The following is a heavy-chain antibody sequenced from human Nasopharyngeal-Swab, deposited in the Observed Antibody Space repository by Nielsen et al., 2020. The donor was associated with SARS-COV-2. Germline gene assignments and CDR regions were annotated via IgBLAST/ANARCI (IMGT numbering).Heavy chain of an antibody. CDR1: GGPISSYH. D-gene: IGHD6-6*01. Sequence: SETLSLTCTVSGGPISSYHWSWIRQPPGKGLEWIGYIYYSGSTNYNPSLKSRVTISVDTSKNQFSLKLSSVTAADTAVYYCAREGYSSSSLYYYYYYMDVWGKGTTVTVSS. CDR2: IYYSGST. V-gene: IGHV4-59*01. J-gene: IGHJ6*03. CDR3: AREGYSSSSLYYYYYYMDV.